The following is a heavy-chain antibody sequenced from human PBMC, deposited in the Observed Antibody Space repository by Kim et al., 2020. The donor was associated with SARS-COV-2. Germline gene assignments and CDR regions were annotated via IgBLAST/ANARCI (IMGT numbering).Heavy chain of an antibody. Sequence: SETLSLTCTVSGGSISSSSYYWGWIRQPPGKGLEWIGSIYYSGSTYYNPSLKSRVTISVDTSKNQFSLKLSSVTAADTAVYYCARVVLWVGCSGGSCYPSANYFDYWGQGTLVTVSS. CDR1: GGSISSSSYY. CDR3: ARVVLWVGCSGGSCYPSANYFDY. V-gene: IGHV4-39*07. J-gene: IGHJ4*02. D-gene: IGHD2-15*01. CDR2: IYYSGST.